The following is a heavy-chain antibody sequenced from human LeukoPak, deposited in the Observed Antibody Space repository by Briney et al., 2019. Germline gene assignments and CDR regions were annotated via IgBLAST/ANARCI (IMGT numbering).Heavy chain of an antibody. CDR3: ARAVGVTANHNAFDI. D-gene: IGHD2-21*02. V-gene: IGHV3-66*02. J-gene: IGHJ3*02. CDR2: IYSGGGT. CDR1: GFTVSSNY. Sequence: GGSLRLSRAASGFTVSSNYMSWVRQAPGKGLEWVSVIYSGGGTDYADSVKGRFTISRDNSKNTLYLQMNSLRAEDTAVYYCARAVGVTANHNAFDIWGQGTMVTVSS.